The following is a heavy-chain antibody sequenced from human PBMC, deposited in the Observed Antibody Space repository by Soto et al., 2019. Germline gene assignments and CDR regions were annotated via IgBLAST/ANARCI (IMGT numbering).Heavy chain of an antibody. D-gene: IGHD7-27*01. CDR2: INHSGST. CDR3: ARGWGRIFDY. J-gene: IGHJ4*02. Sequence: QVQLQQWGAGLLKPSETLSLTCAVYGGSFSGYYWSWIRQPPGKGLEWIGEINHSGSTNYNPSLKSRVTISVDTSKNQSPLKLRSVTAADTAVYYCARGWGRIFDYWGQGTLVTVSS. V-gene: IGHV4-34*01. CDR1: GGSFSGYY.